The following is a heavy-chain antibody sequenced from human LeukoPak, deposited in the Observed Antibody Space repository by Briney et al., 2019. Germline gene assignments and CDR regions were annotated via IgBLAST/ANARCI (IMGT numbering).Heavy chain of an antibody. Sequence: GGALRLSCAASGFTFSDYYMSWLRQAPGKGLEWVSYISSSGSTIYYADSVKGRFTISSDNAKNSLYLQMNSLRAEDTAVYYCARSPGYDFWSGYYTGISHAFDIWGQGTMVTVSS. CDR2: ISSSGSTI. CDR3: ARSPGYDFWSGYYTGISHAFDI. CDR1: GFTFSDYY. D-gene: IGHD3-3*01. J-gene: IGHJ3*02. V-gene: IGHV3-11*04.